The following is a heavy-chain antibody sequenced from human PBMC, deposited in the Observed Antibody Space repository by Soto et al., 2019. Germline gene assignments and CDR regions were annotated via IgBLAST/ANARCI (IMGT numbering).Heavy chain of an antibody. D-gene: IGHD3-3*01. Sequence: SETLSLTCTVSGGSISSSSYYWGWIRQPPGKGLEWIGSIYYSGSTYYNPSLKSRVTISVDTSKNQFSLKLSSVTAADTAVYYCARLGVVIVPYYYYGLDVWGQGTMAT. CDR3: ARLGVVIVPYYYYGLDV. CDR1: GGSISSSSYY. J-gene: IGHJ6*02. V-gene: IGHV4-39*01. CDR2: IYYSGST.